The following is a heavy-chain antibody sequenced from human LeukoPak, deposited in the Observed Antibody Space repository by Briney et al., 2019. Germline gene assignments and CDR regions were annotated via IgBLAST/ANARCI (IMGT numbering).Heavy chain of an antibody. CDR1: GFTFSSYG. CDR2: ISYDGSNK. V-gene: IGHV3-30*18. D-gene: IGHD3-22*01. CDR3: AKEYYYDSVLDY. J-gene: IGHJ4*02. Sequence: QPGRSLRLSCAASGFTFSSYGMHWVRQAPGKGLEGVAVISYDGSNKYYADPVKGRFTISRDNSKNTLYLQMNSLRAEDTAVYYCAKEYYYDSVLDYWGQGTLVTVSS.